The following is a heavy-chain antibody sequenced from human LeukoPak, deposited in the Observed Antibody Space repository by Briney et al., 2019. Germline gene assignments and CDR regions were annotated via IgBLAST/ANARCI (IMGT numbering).Heavy chain of an antibody. CDR1: AGSLGGYY. CDR2: IYYSGTT. Sequence: SENLSLTCAVSAGSLGGYYWTWIRQSPGKRLEWIAYIYYSGTTNYNPSLKSRDTFSMDTPRKHFSLRLSSVTAADTAVYYCARDDPNYGGNGLDSWGQGTLVTVSS. D-gene: IGHD4-23*01. V-gene: IGHV4-59*01. J-gene: IGHJ4*02. CDR3: ARDDPNYGGNGLDS.